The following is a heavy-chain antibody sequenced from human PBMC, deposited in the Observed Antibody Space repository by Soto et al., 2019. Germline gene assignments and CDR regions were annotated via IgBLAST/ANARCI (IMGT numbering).Heavy chain of an antibody. V-gene: IGHV3-33*01. CDR2: IWYDGSNK. CDR1: GFTFSSYG. J-gene: IGHJ4*02. CDR3: ARSSGGYDFWSDRHFDY. D-gene: IGHD3-3*01. Sequence: PGGSLRLSCAASGFTFSSYGMHWVRQAPGKGLEWVAVIWYDGSNKYYADSVKGRFTISRDNSKNTLYLQMNSLRAEDTAVYYCARSSGGYDFWSDRHFDYWGQGTLVTVSS.